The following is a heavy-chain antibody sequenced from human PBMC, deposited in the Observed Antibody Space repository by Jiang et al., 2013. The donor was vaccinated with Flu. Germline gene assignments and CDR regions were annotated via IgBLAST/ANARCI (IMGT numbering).Heavy chain of an antibody. CDR2: IYWDNDK. CDR1: GFSLSTTGVG. D-gene: IGHD3-3*01. J-gene: IGHJ4*02. CDR3: AHNRRPYSFGPWDF. V-gene: IGHV2-5*02. Sequence: KPTQTLTLTCSFSGFSLSTTGVGVAWIRQPPGKALEWLAMIYWDNDKRYNPSLKTRLSITKDPSNSQVILSLTNVDPADTATYYCAHNRRPYSFGPWDFWGQGSLVTVSS.